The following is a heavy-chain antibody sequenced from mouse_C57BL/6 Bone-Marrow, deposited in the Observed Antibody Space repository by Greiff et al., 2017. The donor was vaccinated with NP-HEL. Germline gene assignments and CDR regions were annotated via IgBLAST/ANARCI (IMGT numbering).Heavy chain of an antibody. CDR1: GFSLTSYG. CDR3: ARSFPYYRDYYAMDY. V-gene: IGHV2-2*01. CDR2: IWSGGST. J-gene: IGHJ4*01. Sequence: QVQLKQSGPGLVQPSQSLSITCTVSGFSLTSYGVHWVRQSPGKGLEWLGVIWSGGSTDYNAAFISRLSISKDNSKSQVFFKMNSLQADDTAIYYCARSFPYYRDYYAMDYWGQGTSVTVSS. D-gene: IGHD2-12*01.